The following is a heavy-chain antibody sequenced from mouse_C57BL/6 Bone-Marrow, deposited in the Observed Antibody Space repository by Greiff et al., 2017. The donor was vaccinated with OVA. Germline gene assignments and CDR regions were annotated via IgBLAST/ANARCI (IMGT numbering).Heavy chain of an antibody. V-gene: IGHV8-12*01. CDR3: ARRASSYHDFDY. D-gene: IGHD1-1*01. J-gene: IGHJ2*01. CDR2: IYWDDDK. Sequence: QVTLKESGPGILQSSQTLSLTCSFSGFSLSTSGMGVSWIRQPSGKGLEWLAHIYWDDDKRYNPSLKSRPTISKDTSRNQVFLKITSVDTADTATYYCARRASSYHDFDYWGQGTTLTVSS. CDR1: GFSLSTSGMG.